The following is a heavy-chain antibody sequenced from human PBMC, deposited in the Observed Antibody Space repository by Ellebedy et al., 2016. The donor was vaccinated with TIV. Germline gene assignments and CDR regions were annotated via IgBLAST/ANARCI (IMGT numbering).Heavy chain of an antibody. Sequence: PGGSLRLSCVASGFTFASYAMHWVRQAPGKGLEWVAVISHDGSSLYYADSVKGRFTVSRDNSMTTVYLEMNSLRAEDTALYYCARDLDKSSGWYGGAAYWGQGTQVTVSS. CDR1: GFTFASYA. CDR3: ARDLDKSSGWYGGAAY. CDR2: ISHDGSSL. D-gene: IGHD6-19*01. V-gene: IGHV3-30-3*01. J-gene: IGHJ4*02.